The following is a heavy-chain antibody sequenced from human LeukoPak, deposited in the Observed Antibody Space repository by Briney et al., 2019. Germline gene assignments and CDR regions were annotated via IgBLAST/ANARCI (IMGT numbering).Heavy chain of an antibody. CDR3: ARGSVDTAMDTYYYYYYMDV. V-gene: IGHV1-2*02. D-gene: IGHD5-18*01. CDR1: GYTFTGYY. Sequence: ASVKVSCKASGYTFTGYYMHWVRQAPGQGLEWMGWINPNSGGTNYAQKFQGRVTMTRDTSISTAYMELRSLRSDDTAVYYCARGSVDTAMDTYYYYYYMDVWGKGTTVTISS. J-gene: IGHJ6*03. CDR2: INPNSGGT.